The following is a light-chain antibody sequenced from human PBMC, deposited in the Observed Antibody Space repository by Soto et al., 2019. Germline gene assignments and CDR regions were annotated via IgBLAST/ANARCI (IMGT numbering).Light chain of an antibody. Sequence: QSALTQPASVSGSPGQSITISCTGTSNDVGGYNYVSWYQQHPGKAPKLMIYDVSNRPSGVSNRFSGSKSGNTASLTISGLQAEDEADYYCSSFTSTSTWMFGGGTKLTVL. CDR3: SSFTSTSTWM. J-gene: IGLJ3*02. CDR2: DVS. V-gene: IGLV2-14*03. CDR1: SNDVGGYNY.